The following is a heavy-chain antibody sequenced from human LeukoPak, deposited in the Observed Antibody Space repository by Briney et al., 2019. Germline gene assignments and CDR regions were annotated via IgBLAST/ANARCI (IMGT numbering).Heavy chain of an antibody. CDR3: ARSDYHNSGSHTVFDAFDI. J-gene: IGHJ3*02. V-gene: IGHV4-59*01. D-gene: IGHD3-10*01. CDR2: IDDSGNT. Sequence: SETLSLTCTVSGGSISRYYWSWIRRPPGKGLEWIGYIDDSGNTNYNPSLKSQVTISVDKSKNQFSLKLSFVTAADTAMYYCARSDYHNSGSHTVFDAFDIWGQGTRVTVST. CDR1: GGSISRYY.